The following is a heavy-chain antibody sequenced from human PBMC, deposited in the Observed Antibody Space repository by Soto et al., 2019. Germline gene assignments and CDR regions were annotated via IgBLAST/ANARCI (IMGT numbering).Heavy chain of an antibody. D-gene: IGHD5-18*01. CDR1: GGSISSYY. V-gene: IGHV4-59*01. CDR3: ARATMVTSVDY. J-gene: IGHJ4*02. Sequence: SETLSLTCTVSGGSISSYYWSWIRQPPGKGLEWIGYIYYSGSTNYNPSLKSRVTISVDTSKNQFSLKLSSVTAADTAVYYCARATMVTSVDYWGQGTLVTVS. CDR2: IYYSGST.